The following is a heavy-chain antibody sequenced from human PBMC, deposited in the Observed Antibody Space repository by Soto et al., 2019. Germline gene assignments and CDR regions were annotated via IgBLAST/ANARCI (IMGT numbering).Heavy chain of an antibody. V-gene: IGHV4-39*02. CDR3: ARDKITGLFEY. D-gene: IGHD2-8*02. CDR1: GGSISSSSYC. CDR2: IYYNGNT. J-gene: IGHJ4*02. Sequence: PSETLSLTCTVSGGSISSSSYCWAWIRQPPGKGLEWIGNIYYNGNTYYNPSLKSRVTISVDKSKNQLSLKLSSVTAADTAVYYCARDKITGLFEYRGQGTLVTVSS.